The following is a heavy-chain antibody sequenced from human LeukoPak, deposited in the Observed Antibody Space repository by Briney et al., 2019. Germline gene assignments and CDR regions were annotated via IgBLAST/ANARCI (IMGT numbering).Heavy chain of an antibody. J-gene: IGHJ4*02. CDR1: GFTFSSYA. V-gene: IGHV3-23*01. CDR2: ISGSGGST. Sequence: GGSLRLCCAASGFTFSSYAMSWVRQAPGKGLEWVSAISGSGGSTYYADSVKGRFTISRDNSKNTLYLQMNSLRAEDTAVYYCAKDGPLYYYDSSGYYDFDYWGQGTLVTVSS. CDR3: AKDGPLYYYDSSGYYDFDY. D-gene: IGHD3-22*01.